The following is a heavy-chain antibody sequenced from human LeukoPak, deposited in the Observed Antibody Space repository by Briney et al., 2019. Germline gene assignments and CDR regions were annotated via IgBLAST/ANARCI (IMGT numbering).Heavy chain of an antibody. V-gene: IGHV4-59*01. J-gene: IGHJ4*02. CDR1: GGSISSYY. CDR3: ARQGYDILTGYDY. CDR2: IYYSGST. Sequence: PSETLPLTCTVSGGSISSYYWSWIRQPPGKGLEWIGYIYYSGSTNHNPSLKSRVTISVDTSKNQFSLKLSSVTAADTAVYYCARQGYDILTGYDYWGQGTLVTVSS. D-gene: IGHD3-9*01.